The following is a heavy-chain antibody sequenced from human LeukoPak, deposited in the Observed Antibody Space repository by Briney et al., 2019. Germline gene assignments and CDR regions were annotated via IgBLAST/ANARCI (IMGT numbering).Heavy chain of an antibody. V-gene: IGHV3-21*01. CDR3: ARGQDSGGSETFDY. CDR2: ITASSTST. Sequence: GGSLRLSCAASGFTFSTYTMSWVRQAPGKGLEWVSSITASSTSTYYADSVKGRLTISRDNAKNSLYLQMNSLRAEDTAVYYCARGQDSGGSETFDYWGQGTLVTVSS. CDR1: GFTFSTYT. D-gene: IGHD2-15*01. J-gene: IGHJ4*02.